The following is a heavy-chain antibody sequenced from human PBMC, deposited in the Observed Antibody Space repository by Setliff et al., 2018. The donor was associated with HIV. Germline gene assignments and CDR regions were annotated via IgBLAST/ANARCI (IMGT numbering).Heavy chain of an antibody. CDR1: DDSISSNY. CDR2: IYTGGRT. V-gene: IGHV4-4*07. D-gene: IGHD2-2*01. CDR3: ARDRMPMASWVPDK. Sequence: SETLSLTCTVSDDSISSNYWSWIRPSAGKGLEWVGRIYTGGRTNYNPSLKGRVTMSVDTSKNQFSLNLSSVTAADTAVYYCARDRMPMASWVPDKWGQGTLVTVSS. J-gene: IGHJ4*02.